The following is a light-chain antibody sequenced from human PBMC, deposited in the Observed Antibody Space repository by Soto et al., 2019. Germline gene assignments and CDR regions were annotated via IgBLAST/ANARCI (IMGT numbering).Light chain of an antibody. CDR3: QQSRSSPLS. CDR1: QSISRN. J-gene: IGKJ4*01. CDR2: TAS. Sequence: IQMTQSPSSLSASVGDRVTITCRAGQSISRNLNWYQQKPGKAPELLIYTASNLQSGVPSRFSGSGSGTDFALTISSLQPEDSAVYYCQQSRSSPLSFGGGTKVEFK. V-gene: IGKV1-39*01.